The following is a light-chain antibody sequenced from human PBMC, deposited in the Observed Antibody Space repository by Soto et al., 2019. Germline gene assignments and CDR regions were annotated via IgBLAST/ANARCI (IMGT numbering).Light chain of an antibody. CDR3: QQYNGYGR. V-gene: IGKV1-5*03. Sequence: DIQMTQSPSTLSASVGDRVTITCRASKSINSWLAWYQQKPGKAPKLLIHKASSLQSGVPSRFSGSGSGTEFTLTISSLDPDEFATYYCQQYNGYGRFGQGTKVEIK. J-gene: IGKJ1*01. CDR1: KSINSW. CDR2: KAS.